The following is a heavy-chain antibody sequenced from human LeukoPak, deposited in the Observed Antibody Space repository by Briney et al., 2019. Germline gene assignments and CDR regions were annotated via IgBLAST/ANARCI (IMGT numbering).Heavy chain of an antibody. D-gene: IGHD3-9*01. Sequence: SETLSLTCTVSGGSISSYYWSWIRQPAGKGLEWIGRIYTSGSTNYNPSLKSRVTMSVDTSKNQFSLKLSSVTAADTAVYYCARDPTYYDILTGDRLYYYGMDVWGQGTTVTVSS. V-gene: IGHV4-4*07. CDR3: ARDPTYYDILTGDRLYYYGMDV. J-gene: IGHJ6*02. CDR1: GGSISSYY. CDR2: IYTSGST.